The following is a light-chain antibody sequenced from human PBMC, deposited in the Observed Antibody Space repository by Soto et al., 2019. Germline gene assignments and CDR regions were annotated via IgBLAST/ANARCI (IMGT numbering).Light chain of an antibody. CDR1: QSVSSY. CDR3: QQRSNWPPLWT. V-gene: IGKV3-11*01. Sequence: EIMLTQSPATLSLSPGERATLSCRSSQSVSSYLAGYQQKPGQAPRLLIYDASNRATGIPARFSGSGSGTDFTLTISSLEPQDFAVYYCQQRSNWPPLWTFGQGTKVEIK. CDR2: DAS. J-gene: IGKJ1*01.